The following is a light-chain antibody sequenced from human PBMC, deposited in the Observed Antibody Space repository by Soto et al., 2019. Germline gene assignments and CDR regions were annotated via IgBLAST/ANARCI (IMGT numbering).Light chain of an antibody. Sequence: DIQITQSPSSLSASVRDRVTITCRASQGIRNDLGWYQQKPGKAPKRLIYAASTLESGVPSRFSATVSGTEFSLTITSLQPEDFATYYCQQLFDSPITFGQGTRVEIK. CDR1: QGIRND. CDR2: AAS. CDR3: QQLFDSPIT. J-gene: IGKJ5*01. V-gene: IGKV1-17*01.